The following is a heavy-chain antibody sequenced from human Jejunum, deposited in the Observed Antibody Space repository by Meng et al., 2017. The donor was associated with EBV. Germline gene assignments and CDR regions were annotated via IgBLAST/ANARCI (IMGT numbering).Heavy chain of an antibody. J-gene: IGHJ5*02. D-gene: IGHD1-26*01. V-gene: IGHV4-39*01. CDR1: AGTRTSYNTH. CDR3: AKSKMGATKWFDP. Sequence: LQLQEPGPHTGRPSETLTCHCSVAAGTRTSYNTHWGCIRQFPGNRLEFIGTIYVGGDTYYNPSLQSRVTISGDTSKNQFSLNLRSVTAADTAVYYCAKSKMGATKWFDPWGQGTLVTVSS. CDR2: IYVGGDT.